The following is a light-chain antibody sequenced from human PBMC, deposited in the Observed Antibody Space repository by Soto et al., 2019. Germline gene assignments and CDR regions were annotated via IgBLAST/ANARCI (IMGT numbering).Light chain of an antibody. Sequence: QSALTQPASVSGSPGQSITISCTGTSSDVGGYNYVSWYQHHPGKAPKLMIYEVSNRPSGVSNRFSCSKSGNTPSLTISGLQAEDGADYYCSSYTSSSTPWVFGGGTKLTVL. V-gene: IGLV2-14*01. CDR1: SSDVGGYNY. CDR2: EVS. CDR3: SSYTSSSTPWV. J-gene: IGLJ3*02.